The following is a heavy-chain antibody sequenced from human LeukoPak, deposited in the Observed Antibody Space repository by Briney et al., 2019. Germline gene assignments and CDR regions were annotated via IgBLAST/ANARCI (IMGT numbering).Heavy chain of an antibody. CDR3: TRGGELMNF. D-gene: IGHD1-26*01. Sequence: PSQTLSLTCTVSGASVNSGNYYWTWIRQPAGKRLEWIGRIYTSGTTNYNPSLKSRVTISIDASKNQFSLRLSSVTAADTAVYYCTRGGELMNFWGQGTLVTVSS. CDR1: GASVNSGNYY. CDR2: IYTSGTT. J-gene: IGHJ4*02. V-gene: IGHV4-61*02.